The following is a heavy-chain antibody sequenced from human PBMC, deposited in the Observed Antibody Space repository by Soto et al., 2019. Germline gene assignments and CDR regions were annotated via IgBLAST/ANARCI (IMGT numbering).Heavy chain of an antibody. CDR1: GGSISSYH. CDR3: ARSYSRTFYGYDT. CDR2: VFYTGST. J-gene: IGHJ5*02. V-gene: IGHV4-59*01. Sequence: SETLSLTCTVSGGSISSYHWSWIRQSPGKGLEWIGYVFYTGSTKYNPALKRRVPISVDTSKNQFSLKLSSVSAADTGLYYCARSYSRTFYGYDTWGQGILGTVSS. D-gene: IGHD1-26*01.